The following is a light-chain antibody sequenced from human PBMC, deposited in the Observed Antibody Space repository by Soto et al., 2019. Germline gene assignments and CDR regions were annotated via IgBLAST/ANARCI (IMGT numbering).Light chain of an antibody. CDR3: SSYTTSNTRQIV. CDR2: DVS. CDR1: SSEVGGYNY. V-gene: IGLV2-14*03. J-gene: IGLJ1*01. Sequence: QSVLTQPASVSGSPGQSITISCTGTSSEVGGYNYVSWYQHHPGKAPKLLIYDVSNRPSGVSNRFSGSKSDNTASLTISGLQPEFEADYYCSSYTTSNTRQIVFGTGTKVTVL.